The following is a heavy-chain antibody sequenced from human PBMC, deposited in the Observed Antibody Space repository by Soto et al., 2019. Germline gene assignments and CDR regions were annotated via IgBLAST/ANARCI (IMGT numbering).Heavy chain of an antibody. D-gene: IGHD6-19*01. J-gene: IGHJ4*02. Sequence: QVQLQESGPGLVKPSGTRSLTCAVSGDSVSSPYYWCWVRQPPGKGLEWIGEVFHTGTTSYNPSLRSRVTISMDKSINQFSLDLSSVTAADTAVYYCARSAGWYAVHSWGPGTLVIVSS. V-gene: IGHV4-4*02. CDR3: ARSAGWYAVHS. CDR2: VFHTGTT. CDR1: GDSVSSPYY.